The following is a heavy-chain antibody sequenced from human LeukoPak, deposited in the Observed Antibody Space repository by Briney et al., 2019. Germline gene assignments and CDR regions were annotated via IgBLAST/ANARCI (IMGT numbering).Heavy chain of an antibody. CDR2: IIPILGIA. Sequence: ASVKVSCKASGGTFSSYAISWVRQAPGQGLEWMGRIIPILGIANHAQKFQGRVTITAGKSTSTAYMELSSLRSEDTAVYYCAVTYSSGYYYTSAHDAFDIWGQGTMVTVSS. V-gene: IGHV1-69*04. D-gene: IGHD3-22*01. CDR1: GGTFSSYA. CDR3: AVTYSSGYYYTSAHDAFDI. J-gene: IGHJ3*02.